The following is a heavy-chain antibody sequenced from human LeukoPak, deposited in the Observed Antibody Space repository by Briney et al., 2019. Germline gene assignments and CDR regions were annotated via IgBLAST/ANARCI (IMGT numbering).Heavy chain of an antibody. V-gene: IGHV3-33*06. CDR1: GFTFNTYG. D-gene: IGHD1-26*01. J-gene: IGHJ4*02. CDR3: AKSNSESQTTVGN. Sequence: GGTLRLSCAASGFTFNTYGMHWVRQAPGKGLEWVAVICSDGTHKYYSDSVKSRFTISRDNSKNTLYLEMNSLRVEDTAVYYCAKSNSESQTTVGNWGQGTLVTVSS. CDR2: ICSDGTHK.